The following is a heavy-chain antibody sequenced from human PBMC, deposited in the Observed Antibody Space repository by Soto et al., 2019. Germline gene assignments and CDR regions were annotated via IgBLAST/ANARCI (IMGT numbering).Heavy chain of an antibody. CDR3: AKSTAVVLPYYYYYMDV. V-gene: IGHV3-23*01. CDR2: ISGSGGST. D-gene: IGHD2-15*01. CDR1: GFTFSSYA. Sequence: SLRLSCAASGFTFSSYAMSWVRQAPGKGLEWVSAISGSGGSTYYADSVKGRFTISRDNSKNTLYLQMNSLRAEDTAVYYCAKSTAVVLPYYYYYMDVWGKGTTVTVSS. J-gene: IGHJ6*03.